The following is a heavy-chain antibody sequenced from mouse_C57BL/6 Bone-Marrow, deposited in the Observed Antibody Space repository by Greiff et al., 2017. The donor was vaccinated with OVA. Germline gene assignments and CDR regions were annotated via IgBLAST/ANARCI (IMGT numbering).Heavy chain of an antibody. CDR1: GYSFTDYN. D-gene: IGHD2-2*01. CDR3: ARGEDYGYDGFDY. CDR2: INPNYGTT. Sequence: VVEPGASVKISCKASGYSFTDYNMNWVKQSNGKSLEWIGVINPNYGTTSYNQKFKGKATLTVDQSSSTAYMQLNSLTSEDSAVYYCARGEDYGYDGFDYWGQGTTLTVSS. J-gene: IGHJ2*01. V-gene: IGHV1-39*01.